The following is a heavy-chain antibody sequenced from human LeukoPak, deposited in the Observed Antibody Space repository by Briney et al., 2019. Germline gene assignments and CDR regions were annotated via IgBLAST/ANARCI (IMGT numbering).Heavy chain of an antibody. CDR1: GYTFTSYY. J-gene: IGHJ3*02. Sequence: ASVKVSCKASGYTFTSYYMHWVRQAPGQGLEWMGIINPSGGSTSYAQKFQGRVTMTRDTSTSTVYTELSSLRSEDTAVYYCASNSGYDRVLWIWGQGTMVTVSS. CDR2: INPSGGST. CDR3: ASNSGYDRVLWI. V-gene: IGHV1-46*01. D-gene: IGHD5-12*01.